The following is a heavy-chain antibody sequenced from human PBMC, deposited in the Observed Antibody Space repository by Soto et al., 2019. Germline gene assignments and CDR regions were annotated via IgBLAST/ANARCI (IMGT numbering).Heavy chain of an antibody. CDR2: IYHAGSV. CDR3: ARTFDYYGMDV. V-gene: IGHV4-38-2*01. Sequence: SETLSLTCAVSGYPIASGYYWAWIRQSPGKGLEWIGSIYHAGSVYYNPSLNSRVAVSLDTSKNHFSLKLTSVTAADTAVYYCARTFDYYGMDVWGQGTTVTVSS. J-gene: IGHJ6*02. CDR1: GYPIASGYY.